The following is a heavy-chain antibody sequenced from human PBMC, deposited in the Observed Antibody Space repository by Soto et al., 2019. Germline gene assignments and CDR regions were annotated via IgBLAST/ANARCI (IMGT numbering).Heavy chain of an antibody. V-gene: IGHV3-33*01. Sequence: QVQLVESGGGVVQPGRSLRLSCAASGFSFRSHGMHWVRQAPGKGLEWVAVIWYDGSKKYYADSVKGRFTISRDNSKNTLYLERNSLRAEDTAFYYCARDSSGVTTYFDSWGQGSLVTVSS. CDR1: GFSFRSHG. CDR3: ARDSSGVTTYFDS. D-gene: IGHD4-17*01. CDR2: IWYDGSKK. J-gene: IGHJ4*02.